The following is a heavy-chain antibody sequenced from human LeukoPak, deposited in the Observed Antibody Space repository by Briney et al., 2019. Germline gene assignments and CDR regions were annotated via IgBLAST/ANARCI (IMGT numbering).Heavy chain of an antibody. D-gene: IGHD2-8*01. Sequence: GASVKVSCKASGYTFSNYGISWVRQAPGQGLEWMGWISSYNDNTNYAQKLQGRVTMTTDTSTSTAYMELRSLRSDDTAVYYCARGLMVYAIRGLDPWGQGTLVTVSS. J-gene: IGHJ5*02. CDR1: GYTFSNYG. CDR2: ISSYNDNT. CDR3: ARGLMVYAIRGLDP. V-gene: IGHV1-18*01.